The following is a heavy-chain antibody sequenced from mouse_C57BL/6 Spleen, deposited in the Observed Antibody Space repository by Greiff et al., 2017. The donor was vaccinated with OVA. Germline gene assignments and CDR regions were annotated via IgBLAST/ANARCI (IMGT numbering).Heavy chain of an antibody. J-gene: IGHJ4*01. CDR3: ARVPPSGVATGDAMDY. Sequence: EVMLVESGGGLVKPGGSLKLSCAASGFTFSDYGMHWVRQAPEKGLEWVAYISSGSSTIYYADTVKGRFTISRDNAKNTLFLQMTSLRSEDTAMYYCARVPPSGVATGDAMDYWGQGTSVTVSS. CDR2: ISSGSSTI. V-gene: IGHV5-17*01. D-gene: IGHD1-1*01. CDR1: GFTFSDYG.